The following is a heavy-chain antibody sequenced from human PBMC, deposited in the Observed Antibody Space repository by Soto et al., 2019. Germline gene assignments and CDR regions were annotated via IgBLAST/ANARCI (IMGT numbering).Heavy chain of an antibody. J-gene: IGHJ3*02. D-gene: IGHD6-19*01. CDR2: INPNSGNT. CDR1: GYTFTGYY. Sequence: ASVKVSCKASGYTFTGYYMHWVRQAPGQGLEWMGWINPNSGNTNYAQKFQGRVTMTTDTSTSTAYMELRSLRSDDTAVYYCARGAYSSGRYGVRGAFDIWGQGTMVTVSS. CDR3: ARGAYSSGRYGVRGAFDI. V-gene: IGHV1-2*02.